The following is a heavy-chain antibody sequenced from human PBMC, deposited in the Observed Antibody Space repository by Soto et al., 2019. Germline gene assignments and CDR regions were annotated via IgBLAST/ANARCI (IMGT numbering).Heavy chain of an antibody. V-gene: IGHV5-51*01. CDR2: IYPGDSDT. J-gene: IGHJ6*02. CDR1: GYSFTSYW. CDR3: ARPSRGGDYGDYYYYYGMDV. Sequence: GESLKISCKGSGYSFTSYWIGWVRQMPGKGLEWMGIIYPGDSDTRYSPSFQGQVTISADKSISTAYLQWSSLKASDTAMYYCARPSRGGDYGDYYYYYGMDVWGQGTTVTSP. D-gene: IGHD4-17*01.